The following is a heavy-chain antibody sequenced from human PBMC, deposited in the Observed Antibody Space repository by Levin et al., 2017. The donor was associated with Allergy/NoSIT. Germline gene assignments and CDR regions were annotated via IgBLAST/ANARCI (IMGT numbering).Heavy chain of an antibody. CDR3: ATLRGYSGYDFPIYHYGMDV. D-gene: IGHD5-12*01. CDR2: ISYDGSNK. Sequence: GESLKISCAASGFTFSSYGMHWVRQAPGKGLEWVAVISYDGSNKYYADSVKGRFTISRDNSKNTLYLQMNSLRAEDTAVYYCATLRGYSGYDFPIYHYGMDVWGQGTTVTVSS. V-gene: IGHV3-30*03. J-gene: IGHJ6*02. CDR1: GFTFSSYG.